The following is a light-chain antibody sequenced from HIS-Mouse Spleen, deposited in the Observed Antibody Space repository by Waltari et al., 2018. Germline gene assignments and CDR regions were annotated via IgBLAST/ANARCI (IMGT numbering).Light chain of an antibody. CDR1: ALPKKY. J-gene: IGLJ2*01. V-gene: IGLV3-10*01. CDR3: YSTDSSGNHRV. Sequence: SYELTQPPSVSVSPGQTARITCSGDALPKKYAYWYQQKSGQAPVLVIYEDIKRPSGIPWRFSGSSSGTMATLTISGAQVEDEADYYCYSTDSSGNHRVFGGGTKLTVL. CDR2: EDI.